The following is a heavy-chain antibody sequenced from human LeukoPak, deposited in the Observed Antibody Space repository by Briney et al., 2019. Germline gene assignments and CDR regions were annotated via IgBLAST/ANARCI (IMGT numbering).Heavy chain of an antibody. Sequence: GGSLRLSCVDSGYTLSSYRMNWVPEAPGKGREWVSYFSSDTRTIYYADSVKGGFTTSRDNAKNSVYLQMNNLRAEDTAVYYCARGYNWSFDYWGQGTLVSVSS. CDR2: FSSDTRTI. CDR3: ARGYNWSFDY. CDR1: GYTLSSYR. J-gene: IGHJ4*02. D-gene: IGHD1-20*01. V-gene: IGHV3-48*01.